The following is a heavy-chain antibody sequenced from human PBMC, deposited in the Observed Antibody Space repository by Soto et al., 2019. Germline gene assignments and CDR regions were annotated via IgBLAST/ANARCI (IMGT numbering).Heavy chain of an antibody. CDR1: GYTFTSYG. D-gene: IGHD4-17*01. Sequence: VKVSCKASGYTFTSYGISWVRQAPGQGLEWMGRISTYNGNTNYAQKLQGRVTMTTDTSTSTVYMELSSLRSEDTAVYYCARDFSTVTTSQVPGWFDPWGQGTLVTVS. J-gene: IGHJ5*02. CDR2: ISTYNGNT. V-gene: IGHV1-18*01. CDR3: ARDFSTVTTSQVPGWFDP.